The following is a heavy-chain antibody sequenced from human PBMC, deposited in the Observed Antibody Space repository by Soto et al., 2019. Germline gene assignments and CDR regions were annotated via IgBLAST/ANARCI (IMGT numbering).Heavy chain of an antibody. V-gene: IGHV1-58*01. CDR1: GFTFTSSA. J-gene: IGHJ6*02. CDR2: IVVGSGNT. Sequence: AASVKVSCKASGFTFTSSAVQWVRQARGQRLEWIGWIVVGSGNTNYAQKFQERVTITRDMSTSTAYMELSSLRSEDTAVYYCAADWSQYSGSYLYYYYGMDVWGQGTTVTVSS. D-gene: IGHD1-26*01. CDR3: AADWSQYSGSYLYYYYGMDV.